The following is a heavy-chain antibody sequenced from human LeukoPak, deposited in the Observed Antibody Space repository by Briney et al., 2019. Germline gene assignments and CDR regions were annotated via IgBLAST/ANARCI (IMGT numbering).Heavy chain of an antibody. J-gene: IGHJ4*02. CDR3: ARVVAVAGEFDY. Sequence: SETLSLTCAVDGGSFSGYYWSWIRQPPGKGLEWIGEINHSGSTNYNPSLKSRVTISVDTSKNQFSLKLSSVTAADTAVYYCARVVAVAGEFDYWGQGTLVTVSS. D-gene: IGHD6-19*01. V-gene: IGHV4-34*01. CDR1: GGSFSGYY. CDR2: INHSGST.